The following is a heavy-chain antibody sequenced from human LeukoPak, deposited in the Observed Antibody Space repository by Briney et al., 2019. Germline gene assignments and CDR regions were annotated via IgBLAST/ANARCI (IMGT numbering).Heavy chain of an antibody. CDR3: ARGCSGDSCYDY. CDR1: GSSLSSYY. J-gene: IGHJ4*02. Sequence: SETLSLTCTVSGSSLSSYYWNWIRQPPGKGLEWIGYIYYSGSTNYNPSLESRVTISVDTSKNQFSLKLSSVTAADTAVYYCARGCSGDSCYDYWGQGTLVTVSS. V-gene: IGHV4-59*01. D-gene: IGHD2-15*01. CDR2: IYYSGST.